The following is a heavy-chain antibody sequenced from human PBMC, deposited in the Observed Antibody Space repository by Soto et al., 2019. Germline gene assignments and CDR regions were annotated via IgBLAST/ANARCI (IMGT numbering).Heavy chain of an antibody. CDR1: GGSISHYY. CDR3: ARYSSSFYGDAFDI. CDR2: AYYSGST. J-gene: IGHJ3*02. Sequence: SETLSLTCTVSGGSISHYYWSWIRQSPGKGLEWIGYAYYSGSTDYNPSLKSRVTMSVDTSKNQFSLKLSSVTAADTAVYYCARYSSSFYGDAFDIWGQGTMVTVSS. V-gene: IGHV4-59*12. D-gene: IGHD6-13*01.